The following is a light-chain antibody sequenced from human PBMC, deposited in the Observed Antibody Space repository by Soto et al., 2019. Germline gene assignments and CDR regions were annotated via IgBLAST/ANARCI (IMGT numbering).Light chain of an antibody. CDR3: SSYTSRSTPV. CDR2: EVS. J-gene: IGLJ2*01. V-gene: IGLV2-14*01. Sequence: QSALTQPASVSGSPGQSITISCTGTSSDVGGYNYVSWYQQQSGKAPKLMIHEVSNRPSGVSNRFSGSKSGNTASLTISGLQAEDEADYYCSSYTSRSTPVFGGGTKLTVL. CDR1: SSDVGGYNY.